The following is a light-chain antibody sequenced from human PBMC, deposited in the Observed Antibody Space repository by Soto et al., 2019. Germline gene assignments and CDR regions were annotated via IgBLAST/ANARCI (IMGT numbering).Light chain of an antibody. J-gene: IGLJ2*01. CDR3: SSCASGSTVI. V-gene: IGLV2-18*02. CDR2: DVT. CDR1: SSDIGSYNC. Sequence: QSALTQPPSVSGSPGQSVTLSCTGTSSDIGSYNCVSWYQQSPGTAPKVMIFDVTNRPSGVPDRFSGSKSGNTASLTISGLQAEDEADYYCSSCASGSTVIFGGGTKLTVL.